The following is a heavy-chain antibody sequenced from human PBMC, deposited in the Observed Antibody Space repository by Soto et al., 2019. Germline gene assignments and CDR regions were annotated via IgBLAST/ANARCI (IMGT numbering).Heavy chain of an antibody. V-gene: IGHV1-2*04. Sequence: ASVKVSCKASGYTFTGYYMHWVRQAPGQGLEWMGWINPNSGGTNYAQKFQGWVTMTRDTSISTAYMELSRLRSDDTAVYYCARNYCSSTSCYSVFDYCGQGSLVTVSS. CDR3: ARNYCSSTSCYSVFDY. J-gene: IGHJ4*02. CDR2: INPNSGGT. CDR1: GYTFTGYY. D-gene: IGHD2-2*01.